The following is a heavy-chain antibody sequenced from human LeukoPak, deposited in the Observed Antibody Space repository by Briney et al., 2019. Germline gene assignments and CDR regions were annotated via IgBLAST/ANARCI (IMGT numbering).Heavy chain of an antibody. CDR1: GYTFTSHY. CDR2: INPNSGGT. CDR3: ARDRGYYDSSGRSNWFDP. J-gene: IGHJ5*02. Sequence: GASVKVSCKASGYTFTSHYIHWVRHAPGPGLEWKGWINPNSGGTNYAQKFQGWVTMTRDTSISTAYMELSRLRSDDTAVYYCARDRGYYDSSGRSNWFDPWGQGTLVTVSS. D-gene: IGHD3-22*01. V-gene: IGHV1-2*04.